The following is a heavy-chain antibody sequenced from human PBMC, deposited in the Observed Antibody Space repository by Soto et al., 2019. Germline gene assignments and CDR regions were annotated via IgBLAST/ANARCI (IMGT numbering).Heavy chain of an antibody. D-gene: IGHD3-10*01. CDR2: IYDGGSR. V-gene: IGHV3-66*01. CDR3: ARGHYGSPPGYFDY. CDR1: GFTVSNNY. J-gene: IGHJ4*02. Sequence: EVQLVESGGGLVQRGGSLRLSGAASGFTVSNNYMSWVRQAPGKGLEWVSVIYDGGSRYYAESVKDRFTISRDNSKNTLYLQMNSLRAEDTAVYYCARGHYGSPPGYFDYWGQGTLVTVSS.